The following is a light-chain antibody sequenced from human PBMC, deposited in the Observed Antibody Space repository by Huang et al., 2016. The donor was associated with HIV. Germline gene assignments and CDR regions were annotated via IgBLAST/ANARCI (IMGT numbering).Light chain of an antibody. Sequence: DIQMTQSPYSLSASVGDRVPITCRSTQHISSYLNWYQHKPGKVPNLLIYAASNLQSAVPSRFSGSGSGTDFTLTISSLQPEDSATYYCQQSYSTPWTFGPGAKVEIK. J-gene: IGKJ1*01. CDR2: AAS. V-gene: IGKV1-39*01. CDR1: QHISSY. CDR3: QQSYSTPWT.